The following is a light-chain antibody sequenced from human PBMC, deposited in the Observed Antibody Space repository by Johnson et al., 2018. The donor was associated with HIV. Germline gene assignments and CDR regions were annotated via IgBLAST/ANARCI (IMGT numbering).Light chain of an antibody. CDR3: GTWDSSLSAGRV. CDR2: ENH. V-gene: IGLV1-51*02. Sequence: QSVLTQPPSVSAAPGQKVTISFSGSSSNIGCNYVSWYQQLPGTAPKLLIYENHKRPSGIPDRFSGSKSGTSATLGITGLQTGDEAEYYCGTWDSSLSAGRVFGTGTKVTVL. J-gene: IGLJ1*01. CDR1: SSNIGCNY.